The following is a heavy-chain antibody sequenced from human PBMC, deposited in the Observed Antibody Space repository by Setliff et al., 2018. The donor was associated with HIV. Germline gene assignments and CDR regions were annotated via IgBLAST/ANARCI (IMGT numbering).Heavy chain of an antibody. V-gene: IGHV3-15*01. Sequence: AASGFTFRNAWMSWVRQAPGKGLEWLVRIRSETDGGAIEDAAPAKGRFTISRDDSKNTLYLQMNSLKIDDSGVYYCTVAIGRTEADYWGQGTLVTVSS. CDR1: GFTFRNAW. CDR2: IRSETDGGAI. J-gene: IGHJ4*02. D-gene: IGHD5-12*01. CDR3: TVAIGRTEADY.